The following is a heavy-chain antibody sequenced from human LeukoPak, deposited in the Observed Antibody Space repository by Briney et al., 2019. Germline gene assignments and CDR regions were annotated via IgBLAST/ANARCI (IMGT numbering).Heavy chain of an antibody. D-gene: IGHD3-3*01. CDR1: GFTFSSYG. CDR3: ARDGGYDFWSGYGAFDY. CDR2: ISGSGGST. J-gene: IGHJ4*02. Sequence: GSLRLSCAASGFTFSSYGMSWVRQAPGKGLEWVSAISGSGGSTYYADSVKGRFTISRDNSKNTLYLQMNSLRAEDTAVYYCARDGGYDFWSGYGAFDYWGQGTLVTVSS. V-gene: IGHV3-23*01.